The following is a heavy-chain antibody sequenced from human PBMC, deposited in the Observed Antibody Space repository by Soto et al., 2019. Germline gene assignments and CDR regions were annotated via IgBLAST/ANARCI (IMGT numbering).Heavy chain of an antibody. V-gene: IGHV4-59*08. CDR3: ARHVSHLYYYYYYMDV. CDR2: IYYSGST. Sequence: ASETLSLTCTVSGCSISSYYWSWIRQPPGKGLEWIGYIYYSGSTNYNPSLKSRVTISVDTSKNQFSLKLSSVTAADTAVYYCARHVSHLYYYYYYMDVWGKGTTVTVS. J-gene: IGHJ6*03. CDR1: GCSISSYY.